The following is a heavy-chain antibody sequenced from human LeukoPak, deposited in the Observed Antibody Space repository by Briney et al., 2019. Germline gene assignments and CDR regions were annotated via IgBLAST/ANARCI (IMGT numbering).Heavy chain of an antibody. D-gene: IGHD6-19*01. CDR2: IQRKTDGGTT. J-gene: IGHJ5*02. V-gene: IGHV3-15*01. CDR1: GFTFSDAW. Sequence: GGSLRLSCAASGFTFSDAWMSWVRQAPGKGLEWVGRIQRKTDGGTTDYGACVKGRFSISRDDSKDTLYLQMNGLRTEDTAVYYCTTVSSYIRGLAGFDPWGQGILVTVSS. CDR3: TTVSSYIRGLAGFDP.